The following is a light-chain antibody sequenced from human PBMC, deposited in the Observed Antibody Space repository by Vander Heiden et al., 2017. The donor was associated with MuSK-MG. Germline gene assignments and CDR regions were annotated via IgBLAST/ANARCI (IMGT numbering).Light chain of an antibody. Sequence: QSVLTQPPSVSGAPGQRVTLSCTGSSSNIGAGYDVHWYQQPPGTAPKLLIYGNSNRPSGVPDRFSGSKSGTSASLAITGLQAEDEADYYCQSYDSSRSGVFGGGTKLTVL. CDR1: SSNIGAGYD. CDR3: QSYDSSRSGV. J-gene: IGLJ2*01. CDR2: GNS. V-gene: IGLV1-40*01.